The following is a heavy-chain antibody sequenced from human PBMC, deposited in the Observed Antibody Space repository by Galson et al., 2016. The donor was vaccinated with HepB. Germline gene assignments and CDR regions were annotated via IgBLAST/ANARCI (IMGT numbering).Heavy chain of an antibody. CDR2: VYSTGKT. V-gene: IGHV3-53*01. J-gene: IGHJ4*02. CDR3: TRGWIREYSSGNGGGNGGDH. Sequence: SLRLSCAASGFIVSSNYMNWVRQAPGNGLEWVSVVYSTGKTYYADSVKGRFTISRDNSKNILSLQMNSLRAEDTAVYDCTRGWIREYSSGNGGGNGGDHWGQGTLVTVSS. CDR1: GFIVSSNY. D-gene: IGHD2-21*01.